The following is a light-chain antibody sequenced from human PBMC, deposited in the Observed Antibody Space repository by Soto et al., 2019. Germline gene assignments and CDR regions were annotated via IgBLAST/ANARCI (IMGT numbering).Light chain of an antibody. CDR3: QQYNGYRLA. CDR2: KAS. J-gene: IGKJ4*01. Sequence: DIQMTQSPSTLSASVGDRVTITCRASQTISSWLAWYQQKPGKAPKLLIYKASTLESGVPSRFSGSGPGTEFTLTISSLQADDFAIYYCQQYNGYRLAFGGGTKVDIK. V-gene: IGKV1-5*03. CDR1: QTISSW.